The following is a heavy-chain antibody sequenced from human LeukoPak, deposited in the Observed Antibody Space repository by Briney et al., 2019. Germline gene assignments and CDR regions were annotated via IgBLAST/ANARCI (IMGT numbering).Heavy chain of an antibody. CDR2: IYYSGST. CDR1: GGSISSSSYY. J-gene: IGHJ6*03. D-gene: IGHD3-22*01. V-gene: IGHV4-39*01. CDR3: ARQLYYYDSNGYYWGDYYYMDV. Sequence: SETLSLTCTVSGGSISSSSYYWGWIRQPPGKGLEWIGSIYYSGSTYYNPSLKSRVTISVDTSKNQFSLKLSSVTAADTAVYYCARQLYYYDSNGYYWGDYYYMDVRGKGTTVTVSS.